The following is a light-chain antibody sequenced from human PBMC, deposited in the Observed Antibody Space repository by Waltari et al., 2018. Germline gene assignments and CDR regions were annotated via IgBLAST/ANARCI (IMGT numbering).Light chain of an antibody. J-gene: IGLJ3*02. CDR3: QSYDNSLRVVM. V-gene: IGLV1-40*01. CDR2: GTT. Sequence: QSVLTQPPSVSGAPGQRVTISCPGSDSNIGATYEIHWYQQLPGAAPKLLIYGTTNRPSGVPDRFSGSKSATSASLVITGLQAEDEADYYCQSYDNSLRVVMFGGGTKLTVL. CDR1: DSNIGATYE.